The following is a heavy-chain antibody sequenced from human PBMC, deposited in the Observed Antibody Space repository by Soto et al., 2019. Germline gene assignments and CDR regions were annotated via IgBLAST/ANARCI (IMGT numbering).Heavy chain of an antibody. CDR3: ARAARHGIVVVTYYFDY. Sequence: LILSCAASGFTFSSYAMHWVRQAPVKVLEWVAVISYDGSNKYYADSVKGRFTISRDNSKNTLYLQMNSLRAEDTAVYYCARAARHGIVVVTYYFDYWGQGTLVTVSS. D-gene: IGHD3-22*01. CDR2: ISYDGSNK. CDR1: GFTFSSYA. J-gene: IGHJ4*02. V-gene: IGHV3-30-3*01.